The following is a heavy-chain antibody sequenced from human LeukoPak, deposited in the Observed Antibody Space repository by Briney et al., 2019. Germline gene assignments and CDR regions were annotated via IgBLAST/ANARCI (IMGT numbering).Heavy chain of an antibody. V-gene: IGHV4-61*02. CDR1: GGSISSGSYY. J-gene: IGHJ4*02. CDR2: IYTSGST. D-gene: IGHD3-10*01. CDR3: ARDTAPFGSGSYNY. Sequence: SQTLSLTCTVSGGSISSGSYYWSWIRQPAGKGLEWIGRIYTSGSTNYNPSLTSRVTISVDTSKNQFSLKLSSVTAADTAVYYCARDTAPFGSGSYNYWGQGTLVTVSS.